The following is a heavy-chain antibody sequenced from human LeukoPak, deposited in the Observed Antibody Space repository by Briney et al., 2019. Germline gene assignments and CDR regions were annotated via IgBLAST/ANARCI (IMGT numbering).Heavy chain of an antibody. D-gene: IGHD6-19*01. CDR3: ATDLGNSSGWYYFDY. J-gene: IGHJ4*02. CDR2: FDPEDGET. Sequence: GASVKVSCKVSGYTRTELSMHWVRQAPGKGLEWMGGFDPEDGETIYAQKFQGRVTMTEDTSTDTAYMELSSLRSEDTAVYYCATDLGNSSGWYYFDYWGQGTLVTVSS. V-gene: IGHV1-24*01. CDR1: GYTRTELS.